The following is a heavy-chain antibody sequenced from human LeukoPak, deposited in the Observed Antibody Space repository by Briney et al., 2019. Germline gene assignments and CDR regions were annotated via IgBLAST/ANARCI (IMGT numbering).Heavy chain of an antibody. J-gene: IGHJ4*02. D-gene: IGHD6-19*01. Sequence: AGSLRLSCAASGFTFSSYGMSWVRQAPGKGLEWVSIIYSGGSTYYADSVKGRFTISRDNSKNTLYLQMNSLRAEDTAVYYCASRYSSGWYDYWGQGTLVTVSS. CDR1: GFTFSSYG. V-gene: IGHV3-53*01. CDR3: ASRYSSGWYDY. CDR2: IYSGGST.